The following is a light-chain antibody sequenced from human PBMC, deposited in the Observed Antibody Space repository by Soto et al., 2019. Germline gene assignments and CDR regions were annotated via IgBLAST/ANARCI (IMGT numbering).Light chain of an antibody. Sequence: QAVVTQPPSVSGAPGQRVTISCTGSSSNIGAGYDVHWYLQLPGTAPKLLVYTNNNRPSGVPDRFSGSTSGTSASLAITGLQAEDEADYYCQSYDNRLSAYVFGTGTKVTV. V-gene: IGLV1-40*01. CDR1: SSNIGAGYD. J-gene: IGLJ1*01. CDR3: QSYDNRLSAYV. CDR2: TNN.